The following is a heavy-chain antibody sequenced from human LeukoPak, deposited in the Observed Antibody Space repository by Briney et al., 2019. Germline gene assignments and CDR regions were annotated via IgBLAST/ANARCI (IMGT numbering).Heavy chain of an antibody. D-gene: IGHD2-2*01. V-gene: IGHV1-18*01. Sequence: ASVKVSCKASGYTFTSYGISWVRQAPGQGLEWMGWISAYNGNTNYAQKLQGRVTMTWDTSISTAYMELSRLRSDDTAVYYCARVPILVVPAAIRPSYNWFDPWGQGTLVTVSS. CDR3: ARVPILVVPAAIRPSYNWFDP. J-gene: IGHJ5*02. CDR2: ISAYNGNT. CDR1: GYTFTSYG.